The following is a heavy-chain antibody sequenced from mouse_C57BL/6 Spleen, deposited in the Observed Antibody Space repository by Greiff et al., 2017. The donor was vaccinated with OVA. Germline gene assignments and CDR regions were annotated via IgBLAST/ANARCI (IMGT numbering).Heavy chain of an antibody. J-gene: IGHJ3*01. CDR2: INPYNGGT. CDR1: GYTFTDYY. Sequence: VQLQQSGPVLVKPGASVKMSCKASGYTFTDYYMNWVKQSHGKSLEWIGVINPYNGGTSYNQKFKGKATLTVDKSSSTAYMELNSLTSEDSAVYYCASYDGGFAYWGQGTLVTVSA. CDR3: ASYDGGFAY. V-gene: IGHV1-19*01. D-gene: IGHD2-12*01.